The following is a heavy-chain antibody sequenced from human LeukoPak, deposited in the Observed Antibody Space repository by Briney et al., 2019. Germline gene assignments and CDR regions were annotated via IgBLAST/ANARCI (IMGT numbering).Heavy chain of an antibody. CDR1: GGSFSGYY. D-gene: IGHD2-15*01. J-gene: IGHJ4*02. CDR2: INHSGST. CDR3: ARHSGSGGSVGEFDY. V-gene: IGHV4-34*01. Sequence: SETLSLTCAVYGGSFSGYYWNWIRQPPGKGLEWIGEINHSGSTNYNPSLKSRVTISVDTSKNQFSLKLSSVTAADTAVYYCARHSGSGGSVGEFDYWGQGTLVTVSS.